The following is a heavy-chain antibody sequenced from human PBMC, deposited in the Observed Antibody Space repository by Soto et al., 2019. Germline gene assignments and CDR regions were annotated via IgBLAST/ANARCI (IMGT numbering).Heavy chain of an antibody. CDR1: GFTFSSYG. Sequence: QVQLVESGGGVVQPGRSLRLSCAASGFTFSSYGMHWVRQAPGKGLEWVALIWYDGSKKYYADSVKGRFTISRDNNNNIMYLQMDSLRAEDTAVYYCARKVAGTDSYGMHVWGQGTTVTVSS. CDR2: IWYDGSKK. D-gene: IGHD6-19*01. J-gene: IGHJ6*02. V-gene: IGHV3-33*01. CDR3: ARKVAGTDSYGMHV.